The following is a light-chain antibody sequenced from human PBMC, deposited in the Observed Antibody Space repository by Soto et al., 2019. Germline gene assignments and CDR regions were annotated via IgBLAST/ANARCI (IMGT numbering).Light chain of an antibody. Sequence: AIQCTQSPSSLSASVGDRVTITCRASQGIAKDLGWYQQKPGKAPRLLIFGAYFLQSGVPSRFSGSVSGTDFTLTINGRQPEDFATYYCLQNYYSFRTFGQGTKVEIK. V-gene: IGKV1-6*01. CDR1: QGIAKD. CDR3: LQNYYSFRT. CDR2: GAY. J-gene: IGKJ1*01.